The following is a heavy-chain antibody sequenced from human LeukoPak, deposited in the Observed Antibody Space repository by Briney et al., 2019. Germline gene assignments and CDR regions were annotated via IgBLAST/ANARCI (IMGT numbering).Heavy chain of an antibody. CDR1: GFTFSSYS. V-gene: IGHV3-48*01. D-gene: IGHD1-7*01. J-gene: IGHJ4*02. CDR3: AREGTSRTTHFDY. CDR2: IKGSGDSI. Sequence: PGGSLRLSCAASGFTFSSYSMNWVRQAPGKGLEWVSYIKGSGDSIFYADSVKGRFTISRDNAKNSLYLQMNSLRAEDTAVYYCAREGTSRTTHFDYWGQGTLVTVSS.